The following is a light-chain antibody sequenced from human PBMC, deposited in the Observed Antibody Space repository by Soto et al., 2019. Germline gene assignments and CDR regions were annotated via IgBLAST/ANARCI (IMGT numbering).Light chain of an antibody. V-gene: IGKV3D-15*01. CDR3: QKYHNWPIT. CDR2: EDF. Sequence: TQSPSPLSLSAGDRATLSCRASQSISNSIAWYQQKPGQPPRIIINEDFNRATGIPDRFSGSGSGTELTLTIGRLQSEDFAVYYCQKYHNWPITFGRGTRLDIK. CDR1: QSISNS. J-gene: IGKJ5*01.